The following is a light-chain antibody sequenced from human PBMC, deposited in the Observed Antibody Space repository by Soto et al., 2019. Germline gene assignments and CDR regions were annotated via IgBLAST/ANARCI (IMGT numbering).Light chain of an antibody. CDR1: QSISTY. J-gene: IGKJ1*01. Sequence: DIQMTQSPSSLSASVGDRVTFTCRASQSISTYLNWYEQKPGKAPNLLIYGASNLQSGVPSRFSGGGSGTEFTLTISSLQPDDFATYYCQQYNSDSPTWTFGQGTKVDIK. CDR2: GAS. CDR3: QQYNSDSPTWT. V-gene: IGKV1-5*01.